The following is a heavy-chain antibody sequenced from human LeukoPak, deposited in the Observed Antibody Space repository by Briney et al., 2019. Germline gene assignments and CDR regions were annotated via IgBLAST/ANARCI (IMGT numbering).Heavy chain of an antibody. D-gene: IGHD1-26*01. J-gene: IGHJ5*02. V-gene: IGHV5-51*01. CDR1: GYNFTSYW. CDR3: ARGGGAEYNWFDP. CDR2: IYPGVSDT. Sequence: GESLKIFCKSSGYNFTSYWVGWVRQMPGEGLEWMGIIYPGVSDTRYSPSFQGQVTLSADKSISTAYLQWSSLKASDTAMYYSARGGGAEYNWFDPWGQGTLVTVSS.